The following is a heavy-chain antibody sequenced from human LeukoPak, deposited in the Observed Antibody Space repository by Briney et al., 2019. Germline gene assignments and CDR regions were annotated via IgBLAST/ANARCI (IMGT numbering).Heavy chain of an antibody. CDR3: ARDGLYRGINPFDY. CDR2: ISAYNGNT. V-gene: IGHV1-18*01. D-gene: IGHD1-26*01. CDR1: GGTFSSYA. J-gene: IGHJ4*02. Sequence: HRASVKVSCKASGGTFSSYAISWVRQAPGQGLEWMGWISAYNGNTNYAQKLQGRVTMTTDTSTSTAYMELRSLRSDDTAVYYCARDGLYRGINPFDYWGQGTLVTVSS.